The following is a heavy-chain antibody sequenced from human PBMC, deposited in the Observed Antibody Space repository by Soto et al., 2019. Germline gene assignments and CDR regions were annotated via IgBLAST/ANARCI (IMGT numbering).Heavy chain of an antibody. CDR1: GGSFSGYY. CDR2: INHSGST. J-gene: IGHJ4*02. CDR3: AGGGAAAGTKGYYFDY. D-gene: IGHD6-13*01. Sequence: SETLSLTCAVYGGSFSGYYWSWIRQPPGKGLEWIGEINHSGSTNYNPSLKSRVTISVDTSKNQFSLKLSSVTAADTAVYYCAGGGAAAGTKGYYFDYWGQGTLVTVSS. V-gene: IGHV4-34*01.